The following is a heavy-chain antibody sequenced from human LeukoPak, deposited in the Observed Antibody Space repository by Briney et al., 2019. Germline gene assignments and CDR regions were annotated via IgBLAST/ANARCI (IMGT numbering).Heavy chain of an antibody. CDR2: IYSGGST. J-gene: IGHJ4*02. D-gene: IGHD2-15*01. V-gene: IGHV3-53*01. Sequence: PGGSLRLSCAASGFTFSSYAMSWVRQAPGKGLEWVSVIYSGGSTYYADSVKGRFTISRDNSKNTLYLQMNSLRAEDTAVYYCARGESRLPHFDYWGQGTLVTVSS. CDR1: GFTFSSYA. CDR3: ARGESRLPHFDY.